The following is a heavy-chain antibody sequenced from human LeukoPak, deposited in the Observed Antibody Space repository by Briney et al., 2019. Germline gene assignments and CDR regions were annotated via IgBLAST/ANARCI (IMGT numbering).Heavy chain of an antibody. CDR1: GFTFSSYG. CDR2: IWYDGSNK. V-gene: IGHV3-33*01. J-gene: IGHJ4*02. D-gene: IGHD2-2*01. CDR3: ARVESRGNGIVVVPAAPLDY. Sequence: GGSLRLSCAASGFTFSSYGMHWVRQAPGKGLEGVAVIWYDGSNKYYADSVKGRFTISRDNSKNTLYLQMNSLRAEDTAVYYCARVESRGNGIVVVPAAPLDYWGQGTLVTVSS.